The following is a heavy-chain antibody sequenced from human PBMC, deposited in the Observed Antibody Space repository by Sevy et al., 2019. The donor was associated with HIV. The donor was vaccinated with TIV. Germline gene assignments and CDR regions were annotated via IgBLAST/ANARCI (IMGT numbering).Heavy chain of an antibody. J-gene: IGHJ6*02. V-gene: IGHV3-30*18. CDR3: ANAYSGSYSHSYLYALDV. Sequence: GGSLRLSCIGSGFSFSYYGIHWVRQFPGKGLDWVALISHGGINEYYEDSVKGRFTITRDNSKNTVFLEMNSLRNEDTAIYFCANAYSGSYSHSYLYALDVWGQGTTVTVSS. CDR1: GFSFSYYG. D-gene: IGHD1-26*01. CDR2: ISHGGINE.